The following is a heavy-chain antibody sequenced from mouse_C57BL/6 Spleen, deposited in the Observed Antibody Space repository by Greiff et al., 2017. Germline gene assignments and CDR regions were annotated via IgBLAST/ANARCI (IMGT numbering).Heavy chain of an antibody. J-gene: IGHJ3*01. V-gene: IGHV1-59*01. CDR3: ARPYDYSWFAY. CDR1: GYTFTSYW. CDR2: IDPSDSYT. D-gene: IGHD2-4*01. Sequence: QVQLQQPGAELVRPGTSVKLSCKASGYTFTSYWMHWVKQRPGQGLEWIGVIDPSDSYTNYNQKFKGKATLPVDTSSSTAYMQLSSLTSEDSAVYYCARPYDYSWFAYWGQGTLVTVSA.